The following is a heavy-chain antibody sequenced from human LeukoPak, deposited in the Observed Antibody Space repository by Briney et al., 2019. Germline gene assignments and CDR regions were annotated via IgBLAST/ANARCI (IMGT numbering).Heavy chain of an antibody. CDR3: ARPRGYSYGRNNYYYYMDV. Sequence: SETLSLTCAVYGGSFSGYYWSWIRQPPGKGLEWIGEINHSGSTNYNPSLKSRVTISVDTSKNQFSLKLSSVTAADTAVYYCARPRGYSYGRNNYYYYMDVWGKGTTVTVSS. CDR2: INHSGST. V-gene: IGHV4-34*01. J-gene: IGHJ6*03. CDR1: GGSFSGYY. D-gene: IGHD5-18*01.